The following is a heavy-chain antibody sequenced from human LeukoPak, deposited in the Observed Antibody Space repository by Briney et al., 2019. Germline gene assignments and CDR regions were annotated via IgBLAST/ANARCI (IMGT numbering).Heavy chain of an antibody. V-gene: IGHV1-2*02. D-gene: IGHD3-22*01. J-gene: IGHJ3*02. CDR3: ARRGTYDSSGYSPSHDAFDI. CDR2: INPNSGGT. Sequence: ASVKVSCKASGYTFTGYYMHWVRQAPGQGIEWMGWINPNSGGTNYAQKFQGRVTMTRDTSISTAYMELSRLRSDDTAVYYCARRGTYDSSGYSPSHDAFDIWGQGAMVTVSS. CDR1: GYTFTGYY.